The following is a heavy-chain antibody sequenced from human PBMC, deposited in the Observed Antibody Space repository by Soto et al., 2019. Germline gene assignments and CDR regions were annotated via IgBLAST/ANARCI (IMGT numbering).Heavy chain of an antibody. CDR1: GFTFSSYG. CDR3: AREVVRPAAMSLDYYYGMDV. J-gene: IGHJ6*02. V-gene: IGHV3-33*01. D-gene: IGHD2-2*01. CDR2: IWYDGSNK. Sequence: LRLSCAASGFTFSSYGMHWVRQAPGKGLEWVAVIWYDGSNKYYADSVKGRFTISRDNSKNTLYLQMNSLRAEDTAVYYCAREVVRPAAMSLDYYYGMDVWGQGTTVTVSS.